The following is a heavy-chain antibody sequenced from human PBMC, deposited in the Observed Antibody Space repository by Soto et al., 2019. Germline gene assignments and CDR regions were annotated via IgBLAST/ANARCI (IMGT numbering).Heavy chain of an antibody. CDR3: ARDRGSGSRYYMDV. J-gene: IGHJ6*03. V-gene: IGHV4-31*03. CDR1: GGSISSGGYY. CDR2: IYYSGST. D-gene: IGHD3-10*01. Sequence: QVHLQESGPGLVKPSQTLSLTCTVSGGSISSGGYYWSWIRQHPGKGLEWIGYIYYSGSTYYNPSLKSRVTISVDTSKNQFSLKLSSVTAADTAVYYCARDRGSGSRYYMDVWGKGTTVTVSS.